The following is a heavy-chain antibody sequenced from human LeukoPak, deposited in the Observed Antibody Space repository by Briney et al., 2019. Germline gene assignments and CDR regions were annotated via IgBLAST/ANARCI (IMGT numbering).Heavy chain of an antibody. V-gene: IGHV3-7*01. J-gene: IGHJ4*02. Sequence: GGSLRLSCAASGFTFSSYWMSWVRQAPGKGLEWVANIKQDGSEKYYVDSVKGRFTISRDNGKNSLFLQMSSLRVEDTAVYYCAKETRWITGGSAYWGQGTLVTVSS. CDR2: IKQDGSEK. CDR1: GFTFSSYW. D-gene: IGHD3-16*01. CDR3: AKETRWITGGSAY.